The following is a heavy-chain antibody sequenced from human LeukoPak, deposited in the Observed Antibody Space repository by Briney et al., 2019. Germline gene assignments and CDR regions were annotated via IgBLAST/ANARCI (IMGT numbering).Heavy chain of an antibody. J-gene: IGHJ4*02. V-gene: IGHV4-59*01. CDR3: ARAPSSWRYYFDY. CDR1: GGSISSYY. Sequence: SETLSLTCTVSGGSISSYYWSWIRQPPGKGLEWIGYIYYSGSTNYNPSLKSRVTISVDTSKNHFSLKLSSVTAADTAVYYCARAPSSWRYYFDYWGQGTLVTVSS. CDR2: IYYSGST. D-gene: IGHD6-13*01.